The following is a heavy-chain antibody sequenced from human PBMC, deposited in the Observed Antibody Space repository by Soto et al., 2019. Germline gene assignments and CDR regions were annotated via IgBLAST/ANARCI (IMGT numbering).Heavy chain of an antibody. Sequence: EVQLVESGGGLVQPGGSLRLSCAASGFTFSDYWMNWLRQAPGKGLEWMANIKADGSEKYYVDSVRGRFTISRDNAKNSLYLQMISLRAEDTAVYYCARGTVTPGLDYWGQGTLVTVSS. CDR2: IKADGSEK. CDR1: GFTFSDYW. V-gene: IGHV3-7*04. D-gene: IGHD4-17*01. CDR3: ARGTVTPGLDY. J-gene: IGHJ4*02.